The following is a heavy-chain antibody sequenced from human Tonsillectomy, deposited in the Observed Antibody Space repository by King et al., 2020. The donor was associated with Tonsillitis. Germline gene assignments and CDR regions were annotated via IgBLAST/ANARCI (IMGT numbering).Heavy chain of an antibody. CDR3: SWDYYDSSGYYYFDY. CDR2: INHSGST. CDR1: GGSFSGYY. J-gene: IGHJ4*02. Sequence: VQLQQWGAGLLKPSETLSLTCAVYGGSFSGYYWSWIRQPPGKGLEWIGEINHSGSTNYNPSLKSRVTVSVDTSKNQFSLKLSSVTAADTAVYYCSWDYYDSSGYYYFDYWGQGTLVTVSS. D-gene: IGHD3-22*01. V-gene: IGHV4-34*01.